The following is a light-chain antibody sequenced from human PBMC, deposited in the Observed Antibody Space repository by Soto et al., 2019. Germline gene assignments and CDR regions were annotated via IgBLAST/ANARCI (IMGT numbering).Light chain of an antibody. V-gene: IGLV1-40*01. CDR1: SSNIGAGYD. CDR2: GNN. J-gene: IGLJ2*01. Sequence: QSVLTQPPSVSGAPGQRVTISCTGSSSNIGAGYDVHWYQHLPGTAPKLLVHGNNDRPSGVPDRFSASKSDTSASLAITGLQAEDEADYYCQSFDSRLSGWVFGGGTKVTVL. CDR3: QSFDSRLSGWV.